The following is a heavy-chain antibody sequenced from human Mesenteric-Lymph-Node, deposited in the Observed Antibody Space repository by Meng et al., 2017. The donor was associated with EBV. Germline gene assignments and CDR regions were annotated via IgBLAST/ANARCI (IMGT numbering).Heavy chain of an antibody. Sequence: EVQLVESGGGLVEPGGSLRLSCAASGFTFINYWMHWVRQVPGKGLVWVSHINSDGSSTSYADSVKGRFTISRDNAKNTLYLQMNSLGAEDTAVYYCTRRMGRSGWPSYFDYWGQGALVTVSS. D-gene: IGHD6-19*01. CDR2: INSDGSST. J-gene: IGHJ4*02. CDR3: TRRMGRSGWPSYFDY. V-gene: IGHV3-74*01. CDR1: GFTFINYW.